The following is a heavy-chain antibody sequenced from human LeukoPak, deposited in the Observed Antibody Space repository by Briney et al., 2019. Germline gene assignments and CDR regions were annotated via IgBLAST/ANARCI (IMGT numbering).Heavy chain of an antibody. V-gene: IGHV3-23*01. CDR3: ASPTPRTLRTYYYYGMDV. CDR2: ISGGGGST. D-gene: IGHD3/OR15-3a*01. Sequence: GGSLRLSCAASGFTFSSYAMSWVRQARGKGLEWVSAISGGGGSTYYADSVKGRFTISRDNSKNTLYLQMNSLRAEDTAVYYCASPTPRTLRTYYYYGMDVWGQGTTVTVSS. J-gene: IGHJ6*02. CDR1: GFTFSSYA.